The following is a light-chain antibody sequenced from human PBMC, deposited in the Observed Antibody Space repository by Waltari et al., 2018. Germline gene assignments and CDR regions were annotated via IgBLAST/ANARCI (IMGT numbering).Light chain of an antibody. CDR3: CSYAGSSTFA. V-gene: IGLV2-23*02. Sequence: QSALTQPASVSGSPGQSITISCTGTISDVGDYTYVSWYQQHPGKAPKLIIYDVTKRPSGVSNRFSGSKSGNTASLTISGLQAEDEGDYYCCSYAGSSTFAFGGGTKLTVL. CDR2: DVT. CDR1: ISDVGDYTY. J-gene: IGLJ2*01.